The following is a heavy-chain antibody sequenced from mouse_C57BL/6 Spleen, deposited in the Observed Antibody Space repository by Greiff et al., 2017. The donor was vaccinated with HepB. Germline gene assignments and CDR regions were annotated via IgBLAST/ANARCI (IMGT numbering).Heavy chain of an antibody. V-gene: IGHV1-82*01. J-gene: IGHJ2*01. D-gene: IGHD1-1*01. CDR1: GYAFSSSW. CDR3: ASWATTVVAVDY. CDR2: IYPGDGDT. Sequence: QVQLQQSGPELVKPGASVKISCKASGYAFSSSWMNWVKQRPGKGLEWIGRIYPGDGDTNYNGKFKGKATLTADKSSNTAYMQLSSLTSEDSAVYFCASWATTVVAVDYWGQGTTLTVSS.